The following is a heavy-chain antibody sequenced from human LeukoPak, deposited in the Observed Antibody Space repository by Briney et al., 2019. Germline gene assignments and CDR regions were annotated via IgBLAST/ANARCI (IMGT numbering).Heavy chain of an antibody. D-gene: IGHD5-24*01. CDR2: IIPIFGTA. J-gene: IGHJ4*02. CDR3: ASGYNSGCSLDY. Sequence: ASVTVSCKASGGTFSSYAISWVRQAPGQGLEWMGGIIPIFGTANYAQKFQGRVTITADESTSTAYMELSSLRSEDTAVYYCASGYNSGCSLDYWGQGTLVSVSS. CDR1: GGTFSSYA. V-gene: IGHV1-69*13.